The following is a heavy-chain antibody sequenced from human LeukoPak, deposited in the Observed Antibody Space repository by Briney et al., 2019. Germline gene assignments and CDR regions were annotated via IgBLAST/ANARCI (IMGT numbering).Heavy chain of an antibody. Sequence: SETLSLTCIVSGGSVSDYYWNWIRQPPGKGLEWIGYVHHCGNTNYNPSLKSRVTISVDTSKNQFSLKLSSVTAADTAVYYCARMIAAAGTEYFDLWGRGTLVTVSS. CDR2: VHHCGNT. CDR3: ARMIAAAGTEYFDL. V-gene: IGHV4-59*02. D-gene: IGHD6-13*01. J-gene: IGHJ2*01. CDR1: GGSVSDYY.